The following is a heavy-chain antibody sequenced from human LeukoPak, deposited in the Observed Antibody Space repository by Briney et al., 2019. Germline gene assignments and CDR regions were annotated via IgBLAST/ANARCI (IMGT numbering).Heavy chain of an antibody. V-gene: IGHV1-69*13. D-gene: IGHD3-3*01. CDR2: IIPIFGTA. Sequence: SVKVSCKASGGTFSSYAISWVRQAPGQGLEWMGGIIPIFGTANYAQKFQGRVTITADESTSTAYMELSSLRSEDTAVYYCASQVRRIFGVVNPKNPFEPWGQETLVTVSS. CDR3: ASQVRRIFGVVNPKNPFEP. J-gene: IGHJ5*02. CDR1: GGTFSSYA.